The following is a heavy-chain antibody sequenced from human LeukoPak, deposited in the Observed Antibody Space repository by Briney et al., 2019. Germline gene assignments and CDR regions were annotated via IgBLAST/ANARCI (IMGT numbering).Heavy chain of an antibody. CDR3: ARGMYYDSSGYIDY. V-gene: IGHV1-69*04. Sequence: ASVKVSCKACGGSFRSYAIRWLRQAPGKGLEWMGRIIPIRGIANYAQKFQGRVTITADKSTSTAYMELSSLRSEDTAVYYCARGMYYDSSGYIDYWGQGTLVTVSS. J-gene: IGHJ4*02. CDR1: GGSFRSYA. CDR2: IIPIRGIA. D-gene: IGHD3-22*01.